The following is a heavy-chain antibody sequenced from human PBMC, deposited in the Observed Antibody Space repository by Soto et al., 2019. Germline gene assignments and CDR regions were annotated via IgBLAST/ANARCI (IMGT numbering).Heavy chain of an antibody. J-gene: IGHJ6*02. D-gene: IGHD3-3*01. V-gene: IGHV3-9*01. Sequence: SLRLSCAASGFTFDDYAMHWFRQAPGKGLEWVSGINWNSGRIGYADSVKGRFTISRDNAKTSLYLQMNSLRDEDTAVYYCARGMEWIIGMDVWGQGTTVTVSS. CDR1: GFTFDDYA. CDR3: ARGMEWIIGMDV. CDR2: INWNSGRI.